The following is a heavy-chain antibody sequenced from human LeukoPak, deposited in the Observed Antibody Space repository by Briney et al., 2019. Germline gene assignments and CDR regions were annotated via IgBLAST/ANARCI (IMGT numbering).Heavy chain of an antibody. V-gene: IGHV3-48*02. J-gene: IGHJ3*02. Sequence: GGSLRLSCAASGFSFSSYSMHWVRQAPGKGLEWVSYIRTSSHIYYAASVKGRFTISRDNAKNSLYLQMNSLRDEDTAVYYCARDSGYGFDIWGQGTKVTVSS. D-gene: IGHD3-22*01. CDR2: IRTSSHI. CDR1: GFSFSSYS. CDR3: ARDSGYGFDI.